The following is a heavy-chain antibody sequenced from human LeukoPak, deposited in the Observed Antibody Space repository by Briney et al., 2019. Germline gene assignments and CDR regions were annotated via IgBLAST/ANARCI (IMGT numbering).Heavy chain of an antibody. CDR1: GYSFTSYW. D-gene: IGHD3-10*01. CDR3: ARRYYYGSGSYPYYFDY. Sequence: GESLKISCKGSGYSFTSYWIGWVRQMPGKGLEWMGIIYPGDSDTRYSPSFQGQVTISADKSISTACLQWSSLKASDTAMYYCARRYYYGSGSYPYYFDYWGQGTLVTVSS. J-gene: IGHJ4*02. V-gene: IGHV5-51*01. CDR2: IYPGDSDT.